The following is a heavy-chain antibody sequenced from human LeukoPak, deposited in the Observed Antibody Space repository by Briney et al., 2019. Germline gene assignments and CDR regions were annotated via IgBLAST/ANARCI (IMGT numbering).Heavy chain of an antibody. V-gene: IGHV1-2*02. CDR1: GYTFTAYY. CDR2: INPNSGGT. CDR3: ARQYYDFWSGYLFWFDP. Sequence: ASVKVSCKTSGYTFTAYYMHWVRQAPGQGLEWMGWINPNSGGTNYAQKFQGRVTMTRDTSISTAYMELSRLRSDDTAVYYCARQYYDFWSGYLFWFDPWGQGTLVTVSS. D-gene: IGHD3-3*01. J-gene: IGHJ5*02.